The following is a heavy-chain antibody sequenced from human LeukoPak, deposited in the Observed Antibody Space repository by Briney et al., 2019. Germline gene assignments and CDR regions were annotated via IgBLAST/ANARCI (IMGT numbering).Heavy chain of an antibody. CDR1: GFTFSSYE. CDR3: ARGVHFQGTGTWFDP. J-gene: IGHJ5*02. V-gene: IGHV3-48*03. Sequence: PGGSLRLSCAASGFTFSSYEMNWVRQAPGKGLEWVSYISSSGSTIYYADSVKGRFTISRDNAKNSLYLQMNSLRAEDTAVYYCARGVHFQGTGTWFDPWGQGTLVTVSS. D-gene: IGHD3/OR15-3a*01. CDR2: ISSSGSTI.